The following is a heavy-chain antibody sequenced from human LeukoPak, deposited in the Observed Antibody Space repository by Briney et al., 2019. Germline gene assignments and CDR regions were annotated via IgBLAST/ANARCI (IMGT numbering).Heavy chain of an antibody. V-gene: IGHV5-51*01. CDR3: ARLIVATPLTSAGLDY. CDR1: GYSFTSYW. D-gene: IGHD2-15*01. J-gene: IGHJ4*02. Sequence: GESLKISCKGSGYSFTSYWIGWVRQMPGKGLEWMGIIYPGDSDTRYSPSFQGQVTISADKSISTAYVQWSSLKASDTAMYYCARLIVATPLTSAGLDYWGQGTLVTGSS. CDR2: IYPGDSDT.